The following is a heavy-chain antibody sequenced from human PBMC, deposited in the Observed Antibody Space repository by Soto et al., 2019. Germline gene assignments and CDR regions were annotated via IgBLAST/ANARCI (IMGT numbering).Heavy chain of an antibody. CDR2: IYSGGST. J-gene: IGHJ4*02. CDR3: ARGEPHHYFDY. Sequence: PGGSLRLSCAASEFTFSNYDMNWVRQAPGKGLEWVSVIYSGGSTYYADSVKGRFTISRDNSKNTLFLQMNSLRVEDTAVYYCARGEPHHYFDYWGQGTLVTVSS. CDR1: EFTFSNYD. V-gene: IGHV3-66*01. D-gene: IGHD3-16*01.